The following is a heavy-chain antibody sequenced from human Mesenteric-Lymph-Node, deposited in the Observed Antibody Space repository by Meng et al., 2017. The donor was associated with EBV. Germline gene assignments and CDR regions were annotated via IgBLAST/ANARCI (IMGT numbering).Heavy chain of an antibody. J-gene: IGHJ4*02. Sequence: QLQLQEPGPGLVMPSATLSLTCTASGGSISSSSYYWGWIRQPPGQGLEWIGSFYYSGSTYYNPSLKSRVTISEHTSKNQFSLKLSSVTAADTAVYYCARVLLRGVILLWGQGTLVTVSS. CDR2: FYYSGST. CDR1: GGSISSSSYY. CDR3: ARVLLRGVILL. D-gene: IGHD3-10*01. V-gene: IGHV4-39*07.